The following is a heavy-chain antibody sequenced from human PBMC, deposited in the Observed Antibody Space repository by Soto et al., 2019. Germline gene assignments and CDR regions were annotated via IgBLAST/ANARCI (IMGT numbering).Heavy chain of an antibody. J-gene: IGHJ4*02. CDR3: AREGALYCSSTSCYGAHDY. V-gene: IGHV3-66*01. CDR1: GFTFSSYW. D-gene: IGHD2-2*01. CDR2: INSGGTT. Sequence: GGSLRLSCAASGFTFSSYWMHWVRQAPGKGLVWVSRINSGGTTFYADSVKGRFTISTDNSRNTLYLQMNSLRAEDTAVYYCAREGALYCSSTSCYGAHDYWGQGTLVTGSS.